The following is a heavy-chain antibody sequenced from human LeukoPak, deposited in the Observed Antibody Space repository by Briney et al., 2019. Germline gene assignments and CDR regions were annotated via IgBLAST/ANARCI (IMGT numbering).Heavy chain of an antibody. D-gene: IGHD6-19*01. V-gene: IGHV3-23*01. CDR1: GFTYINYA. Sequence: GGSLRLSCTASGFTYINYAMSWVRQAPGKGLEWVSAISGSGGSTYYADSVKGRFTISRDNSKNTLFLQVNSLRAEDTAVYFCTTWLGAHFDFWGQGTLVTVSS. CDR2: ISGSGGST. J-gene: IGHJ4*02. CDR3: TTWLGAHFDF.